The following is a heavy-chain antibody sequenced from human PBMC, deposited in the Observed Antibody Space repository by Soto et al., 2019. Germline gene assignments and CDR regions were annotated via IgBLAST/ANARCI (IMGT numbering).Heavy chain of an antibody. V-gene: IGHV3-7*01. D-gene: IGHD2-2*01. Sequence: EVQLVESGGGLVQPGGSLRLSCAASGFTFSNYWMTWVRQAPGKGLEWVANINQDGSDQYYVASVKGRFTISRDNAKNSLSLQLNSLRAEDTAVYYCATDIFSIPAAIYWGLGTLVTVSS. CDR2: INQDGSDQ. CDR3: ATDIFSIPAAIY. J-gene: IGHJ4*02. CDR1: GFTFSNYW.